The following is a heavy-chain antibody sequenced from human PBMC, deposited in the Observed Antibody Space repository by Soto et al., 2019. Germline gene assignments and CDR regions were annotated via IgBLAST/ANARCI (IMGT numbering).Heavy chain of an antibody. D-gene: IGHD6-19*01. CDR3: AKDWDIAVAGSDY. J-gene: IGHJ4*02. Sequence: EVQLLESGGGLVQPGGSLRLSCAASGFTFSNYAMSGVRQAPGKGLEWVSAITGSGGGTYYADSVKGRFTISRDNFKNTLYLQMHSLRAEDTAIYFGAKDWDIAVAGSDYWGQATLFTVSS. V-gene: IGHV3-23*01. CDR2: ITGSGGGT. CDR1: GFTFSNYA.